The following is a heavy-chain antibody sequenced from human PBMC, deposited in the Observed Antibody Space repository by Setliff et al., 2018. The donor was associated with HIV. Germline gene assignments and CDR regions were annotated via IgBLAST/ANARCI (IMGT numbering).Heavy chain of an antibody. CDR3: ARRPYYDSWSGHQAFDI. Sequence: PGESLKISCKGSRYSFTTYWIAWVRQMPGKGLEWMGIIYPGDSDTRYNPSFQGQVTISADKSITTAYLQWSSLKGSDTAMYYCARRPYYDSWSGHQAFDIWGQGTMVTVSS. CDR1: RYSFTTYW. J-gene: IGHJ3*02. D-gene: IGHD3-3*01. V-gene: IGHV5-51*01. CDR2: IYPGDSDT.